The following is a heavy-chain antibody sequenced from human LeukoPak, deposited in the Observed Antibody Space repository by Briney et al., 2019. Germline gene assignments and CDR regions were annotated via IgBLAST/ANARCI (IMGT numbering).Heavy chain of an antibody. V-gene: IGHV1-69*13. D-gene: IGHD1-26*01. CDR3: ARDSSGSLTDYYYYYMDV. CDR1: GGTYSSYA. Sequence: GASVKVSCKASGGTYSSYAISWVRQAPGQGLEWMGGIIPIFGTANYAQKFQGRVTITADESTSTAYMELSSLRSEDTAVYYCARDSSGSLTDYYYYYMDVWGKGTTVTVSS. CDR2: IIPIFGTA. J-gene: IGHJ6*03.